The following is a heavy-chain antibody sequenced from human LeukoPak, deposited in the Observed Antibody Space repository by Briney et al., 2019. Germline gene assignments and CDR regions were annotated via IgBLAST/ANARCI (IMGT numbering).Heavy chain of an antibody. V-gene: IGHV4-39*07. J-gene: IGHJ6*03. CDR1: GGSISSGSYY. CDR2: INHSGST. Sequence: SQTLSLTCTVSGGSISSGSYYWSWIRQPPGKGLEWIGEINHSGSTNYNPSLKSRVTISVDTSKNQFSLKLSSVTAADTAVYYCARGRSRYCSSTSCYTEDYYYYYMDVWGKGTTVTVSS. CDR3: ARGRSRYCSSTSCYTEDYYYYYMDV. D-gene: IGHD2-2*02.